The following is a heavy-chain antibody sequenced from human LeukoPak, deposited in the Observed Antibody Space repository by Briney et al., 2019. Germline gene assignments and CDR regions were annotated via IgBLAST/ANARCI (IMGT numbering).Heavy chain of an antibody. CDR1: GGSVDSIDYY. D-gene: IGHD1-26*01. Sequence: SETLSLTCTVSGGSVDSIDYYWSWIRQPPGKGLEWIGYMYHTGSSIYSPSLKSRLTISVDTSKNQFTLNLSSMTAADTAVYYCAGDQGGSAHRHAFDIWGQGTLVTVSS. CDR2: MYHTGSS. CDR3: AGDQGGSAHRHAFDI. V-gene: IGHV4-61*08. J-gene: IGHJ3*02.